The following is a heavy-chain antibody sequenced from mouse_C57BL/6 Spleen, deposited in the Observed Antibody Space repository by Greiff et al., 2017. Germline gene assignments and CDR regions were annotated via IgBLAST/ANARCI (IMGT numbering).Heavy chain of an antibody. CDR1: GFSLTSYG. CDR2: IWGDGST. J-gene: IGHJ1*03. Sequence: VQVVQSGPGLVAPSQSLSITCTVSGFSLTSYGVSWVRQPPGKGLEWLGVIWGDGSTNYHSALISSLSISKDNSKSQVFLNLNSMRTHDTATYYYAKNYGNTHWYFDVWGTGTTVTVSS. V-gene: IGHV2-3*01. CDR3: AKNYGNTHWYFDV. D-gene: IGHD1-1*01.